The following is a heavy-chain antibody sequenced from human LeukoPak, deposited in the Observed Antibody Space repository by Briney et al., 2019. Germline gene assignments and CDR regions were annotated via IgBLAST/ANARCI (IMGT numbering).Heavy chain of an antibody. CDR1: GFTFSSYS. J-gene: IGHJ3*02. V-gene: IGHV3-48*01. CDR3: ARDWVVVITGKDAFDI. D-gene: IGHD3-22*01. Sequence: GGSLRLSCAASGFTFSSYSMNWVRQAPGKGLEWVSYISSSSSTIYYADSVKGRFTISRDNAKNSLYLQMNSLGAEDTAVYYCARDWVVVITGKDAFDIWGQGTMVTVSS. CDR2: ISSSSSTI.